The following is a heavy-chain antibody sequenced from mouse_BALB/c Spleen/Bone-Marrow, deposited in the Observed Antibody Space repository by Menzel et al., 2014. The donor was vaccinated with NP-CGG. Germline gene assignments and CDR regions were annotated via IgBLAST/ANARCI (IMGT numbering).Heavy chain of an antibody. D-gene: IGHD3-1*01. CDR1: GFTFSSFG. J-gene: IGHJ3*01. Sequence: EVKLMESGGGLVQPGGSRKLSCAASGFTFSSFGMHWVRQASEMGLEWVAYISSGSSTIYYADTVKGRFTISRDNPKNTLFLQMTSLRSEDTAMYYCARGAARATWFAYWGQGTLVTVSA. V-gene: IGHV5-17*02. CDR2: ISSGSSTI. CDR3: ARGAARATWFAY.